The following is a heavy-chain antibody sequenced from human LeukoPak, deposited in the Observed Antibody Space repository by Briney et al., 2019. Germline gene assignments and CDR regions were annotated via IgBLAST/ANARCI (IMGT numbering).Heavy chain of an antibody. CDR1: GYTFISFD. V-gene: IGHV1-8*02. J-gene: IGHJ6*03. CDR2: MNTNSGNT. Sequence: ASVKVSCKPSGYTFISFDLNWLRQPTAQGLEWMGWMNTNSGNTGYAQKFQGRITMTRNISISTAYMELSSLRSEDTAVYYCARGWYPSGREVTHSQYYYMDVWGKGSTITVSS. D-gene: IGHD6-13*01. CDR3: ARGWYPSGREVTHSQYYYMDV.